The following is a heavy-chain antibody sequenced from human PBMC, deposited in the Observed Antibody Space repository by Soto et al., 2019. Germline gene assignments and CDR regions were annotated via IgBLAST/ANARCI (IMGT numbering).Heavy chain of an antibody. Sequence: GGSLRLSCAASGFTFSSYAMHWVRQAPGKGLEWVALISYDGSNKDYADSVKGRFTISRDNSKNTLFLQMNSLRAEDTAVYYCAKDLADIVLVPAAMNHYYYYYYGMDVWGQGTTVTVSS. J-gene: IGHJ6*02. D-gene: IGHD2-2*01. CDR2: ISYDGSNK. CDR1: GFTFSSYA. CDR3: AKDLADIVLVPAAMNHYYYYYYGMDV. V-gene: IGHV3-30-3*01.